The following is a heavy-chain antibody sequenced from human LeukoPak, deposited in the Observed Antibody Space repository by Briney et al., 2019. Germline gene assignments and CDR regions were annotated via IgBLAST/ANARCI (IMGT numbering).Heavy chain of an antibody. CDR3: AKDTFPLGATTWAFDI. CDR1: GFTFSSYA. J-gene: IGHJ3*02. CDR2: ISGSGGST. V-gene: IGHV3-23*01. D-gene: IGHD1-26*01. Sequence: GGSLRLSCAASGFTFSSYAMSWVRQAPGEGLEWVSAISGSGGSTYYADSVKGRFTISRDNSKNTLYLQMNSLRAEDTAVYYCAKDTFPLGATTWAFDIWGQGTMVTVSS.